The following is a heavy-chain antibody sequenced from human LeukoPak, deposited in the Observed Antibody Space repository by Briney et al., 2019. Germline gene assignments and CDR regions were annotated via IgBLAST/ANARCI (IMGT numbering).Heavy chain of an antibody. CDR2: ISDSDGST. V-gene: IGHV3-23*01. CDR1: RLSFTTYA. Sequence: GESLRLSCAASRLSFTTYAVTWVRQAPGKGLEWVSTISDSDGSTFYADSVKGRFTISRDSSKHTAFLQMKSLRAEDTAIYFCAMGTYFDYWGQGTLVTVS. CDR3: AMGTYFDY. J-gene: IGHJ4*02. D-gene: IGHD7-27*01.